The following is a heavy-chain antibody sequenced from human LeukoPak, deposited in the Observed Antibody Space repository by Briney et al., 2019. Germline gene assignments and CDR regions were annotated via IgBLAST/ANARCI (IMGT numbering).Heavy chain of an antibody. CDR2: ISSSSSYI. Sequence: GGSLRLSCAASGFTFSSYSMNWVRQAPGKGLEWVSSISSSSSYIYYADSVKGRFTISRDNAKSSLYLQMNSLRAEDTAVYYCARDGGWGSFDPWGQGTLVTVSS. CDR1: GFTFSSYS. V-gene: IGHV3-21*01. D-gene: IGHD2-15*01. J-gene: IGHJ5*02. CDR3: ARDGGWGSFDP.